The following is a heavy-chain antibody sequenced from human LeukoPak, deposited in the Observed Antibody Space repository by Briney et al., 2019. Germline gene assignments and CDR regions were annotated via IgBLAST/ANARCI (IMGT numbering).Heavy chain of an antibody. CDR3: ASGGYDSSGHYAY. J-gene: IGHJ4*02. CDR1: GYTFTDYY. Sequence: GASVKISCKASGYTFTDYYMHWVRQAPGQGLEWMGWIIPNSGGTHYEQKFQGRVTMTRDTSISTAYMELSRLRSDDTAVYCCASGGYDSSGHYAYWGQGTLVTVSS. D-gene: IGHD3-22*01. V-gene: IGHV1-2*02. CDR2: IIPNSGGT.